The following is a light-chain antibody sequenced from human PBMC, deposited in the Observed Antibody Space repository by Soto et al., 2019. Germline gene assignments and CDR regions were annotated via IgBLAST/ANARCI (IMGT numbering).Light chain of an antibody. CDR3: GSWDSSLSAYV. Sequence: QSVLTQPPSASGTPGQRVTISCSGSNSNIGSNFVHWYQQVPGTAPKLLIYDDDKRPSGIPDRFSGSKSGTSATLGITGFQTGDEADHYCGSWDSSLSAYVFGTGTKLTVL. CDR2: DDD. J-gene: IGLJ1*01. CDR1: NSNIGSNF. V-gene: IGLV1-51*01.